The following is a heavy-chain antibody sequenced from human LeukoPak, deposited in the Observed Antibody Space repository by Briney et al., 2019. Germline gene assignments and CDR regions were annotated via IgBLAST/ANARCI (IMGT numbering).Heavy chain of an antibody. D-gene: IGHD6-13*01. Sequence: ASVKVSCKASGYTFTSYGISWVRQAPGQGLEWMGWISAYNGNTNYAQKLQGRVTMTTDTSTSTAYMELRSLRSDDTAVYYCARSSPYSSSWYYYFDYWGQGTLVTVSS. J-gene: IGHJ4*02. V-gene: IGHV1-18*01. CDR2: ISAYNGNT. CDR1: GYTFTSYG. CDR3: ARSSPYSSSWYYYFDY.